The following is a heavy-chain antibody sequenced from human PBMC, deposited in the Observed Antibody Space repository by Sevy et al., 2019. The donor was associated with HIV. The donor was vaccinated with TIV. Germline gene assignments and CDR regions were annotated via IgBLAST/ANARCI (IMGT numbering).Heavy chain of an antibody. Sequence: ASVKVSCKASGGTFSSYAISWVRQAPGQGLEWMGGIIPIFGTANYAQKFQGRVTITADESTSTAYMELSSPRSECTAVHYCAGGIAVAGMYYYYGIDGWGQGTTVTVSS. D-gene: IGHD6-19*01. V-gene: IGHV1-69*13. CDR3: AGGIAVAGMYYYYGIDG. CDR2: IIPIFGTA. J-gene: IGHJ6*02. CDR1: GGTFSSYA.